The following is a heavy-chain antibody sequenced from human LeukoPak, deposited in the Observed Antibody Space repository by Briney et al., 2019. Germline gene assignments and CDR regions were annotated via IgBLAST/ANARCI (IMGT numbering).Heavy chain of an antibody. D-gene: IGHD1-1*01. CDR3: ARDNDLWFDP. Sequence: ASVKVSCKASGGTFSSYAISWVRQAPGQGLEWMGWISAYNGNTNYAQKLQGRVTMTTDTSTSTAYMELRSLRSDDTAVYYCARDNDLWFDPWGQGTLVTVSS. V-gene: IGHV1-18*01. CDR1: GGTFSSYA. J-gene: IGHJ5*02. CDR2: ISAYNGNT.